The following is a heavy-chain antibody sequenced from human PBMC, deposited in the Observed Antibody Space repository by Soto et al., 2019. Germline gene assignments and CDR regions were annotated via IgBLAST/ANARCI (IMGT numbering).Heavy chain of an antibody. V-gene: IGHV1-18*01. D-gene: IGHD2-15*01. CDR3: ARFSGGSYNTYYYYYGMDV. CDR2: ISVYRGNT. CDR1: GYTFNSYG. J-gene: IGHJ6*02. Sequence: ASVKVSCKTSGYTFNSYGISWVRQAPGQGLEWMGWISVYRGNTNYAQKFQGRVTMTTETSTSTAYMELRSLRSDDTAVYYCARFSGGSYNTYYYYYGMDVWGQGTTVTVSS.